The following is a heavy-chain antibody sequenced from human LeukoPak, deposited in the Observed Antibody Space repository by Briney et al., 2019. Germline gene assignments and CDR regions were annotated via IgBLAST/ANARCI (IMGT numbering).Heavy chain of an antibody. Sequence: GGPQRLLCAPSGFPLKRYWILGAPHAPGKGLVGITNKKQDGTEKYYVYSVKGRFTISRDNANNSLYLQMNSLKAEDTAVYYCARDGFYKYYYYYGMDVWGQGTTVTVSS. CDR1: GFPLKRYW. J-gene: IGHJ6*02. V-gene: IGHV3-7*01. D-gene: IGHD5-24*01. CDR3: ARDGFYKYYYYYGMDV. CDR2: KKQDGTEK.